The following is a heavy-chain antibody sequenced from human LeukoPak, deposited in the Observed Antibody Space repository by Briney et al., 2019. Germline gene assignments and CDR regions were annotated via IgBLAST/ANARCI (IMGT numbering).Heavy chain of an antibody. J-gene: IGHJ6*03. CDR2: IYYSGST. D-gene: IGHD3-22*01. CDR3: ARQKSYYDSSSYYYYYYYMDV. CDR1: GGSISGSSYY. Sequence: SETLSLTCTVSGGSISGSSYYWGWIRQPPGKGLEWIGSIYYSGSTYYNPSLKSRVTISVDTSKIQFSLRLSSVTAADTAVYYCARQKSYYDSSSYYYYYYYMDVWGKGTTVTVSS. V-gene: IGHV4-39*01.